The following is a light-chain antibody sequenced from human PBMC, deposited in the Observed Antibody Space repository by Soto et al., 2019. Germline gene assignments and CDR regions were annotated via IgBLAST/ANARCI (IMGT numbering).Light chain of an antibody. V-gene: IGKV3-11*01. Sequence: ESVLTPSPATPSLSPGERATLSCTASQSVSSYLAWYQQKPGQAPRLLIYDASNRATGIPARFSGSGSGTDFTLTISSLEPEDFAVYYCQQRSNWGFTFGPGTKVDIK. CDR3: QQRSNWGFT. CDR1: QSVSSY. J-gene: IGKJ3*01. CDR2: DAS.